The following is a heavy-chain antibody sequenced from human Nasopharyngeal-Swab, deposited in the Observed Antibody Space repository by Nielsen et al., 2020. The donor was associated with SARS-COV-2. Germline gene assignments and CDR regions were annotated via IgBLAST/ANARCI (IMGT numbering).Heavy chain of an antibody. CDR2: INPGGGSA. D-gene: IGHD2-15*01. Sequence: ASVKVSGKASGYTFTRYYIHWVRQAPGQGLEWMGIINPGGGSARYSQNFQGRVTMTRDTSTNTVYMELYSLTSEDTAVYYCARGGDPREVVAATDCFDPWGQGTLVTVSS. CDR1: GYTFTRYY. J-gene: IGHJ5*02. V-gene: IGHV1-46*01. CDR3: ARGGDPREVVAATDCFDP.